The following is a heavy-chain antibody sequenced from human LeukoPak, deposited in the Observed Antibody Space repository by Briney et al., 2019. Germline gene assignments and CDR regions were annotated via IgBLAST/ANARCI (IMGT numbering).Heavy chain of an antibody. Sequence: PGGSLRLSCAASGFTFSSYGMHWVRQAPGKGLEWVAVISYDGSNKYYADSVKGRFTISRDNSKNTLYLQMNSLRAKDTAVYYCAKELHDYGDYDYYYYGMDVWGQGTTVTVSS. CDR2: ISYDGSNK. CDR3: AKELHDYGDYDYYYYGMDV. CDR1: GFTFSSYG. D-gene: IGHD4-17*01. J-gene: IGHJ6*02. V-gene: IGHV3-30*18.